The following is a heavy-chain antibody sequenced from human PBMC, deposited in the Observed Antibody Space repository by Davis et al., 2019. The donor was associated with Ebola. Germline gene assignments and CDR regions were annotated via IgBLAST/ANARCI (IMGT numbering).Heavy chain of an antibody. D-gene: IGHD3-16*01. CDR3: ARHTSRFDP. V-gene: IGHV4-34*01. Sequence: SETLSLTCAVYGGSFSGYYWSWFRQPPGKGLEWIGEINHSGSTNYNPSLKSRVTISVDTSKNQFSLKLSSVTAADTAVYYCARHTSRFDPWGQGTLVTVSS. CDR2: INHSGST. J-gene: IGHJ5*02. CDR1: GGSFSGYY.